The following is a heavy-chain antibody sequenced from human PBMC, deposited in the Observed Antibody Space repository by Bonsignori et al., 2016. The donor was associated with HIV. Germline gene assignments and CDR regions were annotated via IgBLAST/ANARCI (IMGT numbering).Heavy chain of an antibody. Sequence: WVRQAPGQGLEWMGWINPNSGGTNYAQKFQGRVTMTRDTSISTAYVELSRLRSDDTAVHYCAGNLGDDYGVFDIWGQGTMVTVSS. D-gene: IGHD4-17*01. CDR2: INPNSGGT. J-gene: IGHJ3*02. CDR3: AGNLGDDYGVFDI. V-gene: IGHV1-2*02.